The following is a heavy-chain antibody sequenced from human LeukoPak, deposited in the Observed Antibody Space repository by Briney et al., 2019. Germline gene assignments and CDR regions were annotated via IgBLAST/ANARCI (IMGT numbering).Heavy chain of an antibody. J-gene: IGHJ6*03. CDR3: AREAESYYYYYYMDV. Sequence: ASVKVSCKASGGTFSSYAISWVRQAPGQGLEWMGGITPIFGTANYAQKFQGRVTITADKSTSTAYMELSSLRSDDTAVYYCAREAESYYYYYYMDVWGKGTTVTISS. V-gene: IGHV1-69*06. D-gene: IGHD2/OR15-2a*01. CDR1: GGTFSSYA. CDR2: ITPIFGTA.